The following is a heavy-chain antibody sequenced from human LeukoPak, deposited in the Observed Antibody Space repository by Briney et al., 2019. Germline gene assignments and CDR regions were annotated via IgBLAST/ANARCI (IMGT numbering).Heavy chain of an antibody. D-gene: IGHD5-12*01. CDR2: IKSKTDGGTT. V-gene: IGHV3-15*01. J-gene: IGHJ4*02. CDR1: GFTFSNAW. Sequence: GGSLRLSCAASGFTFSNAWMSWVRQAPGRGLEWVGRIKSKTDGGTTDYAAPVKGRFTISRDDPKNTLYLQMNSLKTEDTAVYYCTTAGWLRGFDYWGQGTLVTVSS. CDR3: TTAGWLRGFDY.